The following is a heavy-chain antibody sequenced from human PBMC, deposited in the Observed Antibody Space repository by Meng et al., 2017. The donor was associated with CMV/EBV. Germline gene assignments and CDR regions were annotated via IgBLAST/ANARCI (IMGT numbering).Heavy chain of an antibody. CDR3: ARGVAAAGIPDWFDP. Sequence: AAVKVSCKASGYTFTGYYMHWVRQAPGQGLEWMGWINPNSGGTNYAQKFQGRVTMNRDTSISTAYMELSRLRSDDTAVYYCARGVAAAGIPDWFDPWGQGTLVTVSS. J-gene: IGHJ5*02. CDR1: GYTFTGYY. D-gene: IGHD6-13*01. CDR2: INPNSGGT. V-gene: IGHV1-2*02.